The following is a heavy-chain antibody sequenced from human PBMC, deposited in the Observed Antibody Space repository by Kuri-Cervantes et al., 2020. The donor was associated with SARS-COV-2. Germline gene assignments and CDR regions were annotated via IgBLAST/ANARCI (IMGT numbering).Heavy chain of an antibody. J-gene: IGHJ4*02. CDR2: ISWDGGSI. CDR3: AKDSGWSGFTMVQGVIMGAFDY. V-gene: IGHV3-43*01. Sequence: GGSLRLSCAASGFTFDDYTMHWVRQAPGKGLEWVSLISWDGGSIGYADSVKGRFTISRDNAKNSLYLQMNSLRAEDTALYYCAKDSGWSGFTMVQGVIMGAFDYWGQGTLVTVSS. D-gene: IGHD3-10*01. CDR1: GFTFDDYT.